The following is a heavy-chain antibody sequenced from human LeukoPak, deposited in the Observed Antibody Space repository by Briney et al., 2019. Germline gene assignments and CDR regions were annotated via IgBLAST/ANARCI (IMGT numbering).Heavy chain of an antibody. CDR1: GFTFSSYS. D-gene: IGHD6-13*01. CDR2: ISSSSSYI. J-gene: IGHJ4*02. V-gene: IGHV3-21*01. Sequence: TGGSLRLSCAASGFTFSSYSMNWVRQAPGKGLEWVSSISSSSSYIYYAGSVKGRFTISRDNAKNSLYLQMNSLRAEDTAVYYCARDLQQLAFDYWGQGTLVTVSS. CDR3: ARDLQQLAFDY.